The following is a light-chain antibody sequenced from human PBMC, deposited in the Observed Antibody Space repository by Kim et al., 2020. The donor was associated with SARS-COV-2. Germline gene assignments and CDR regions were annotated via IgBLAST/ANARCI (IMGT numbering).Light chain of an antibody. CDR1: QGVSTF. J-gene: IGKJ3*01. CDR3: QQRISCPFT. V-gene: IGKV3-11*01. Sequence: LSPPERAAPSCSASQGVSTFFAWCHQQPAHAPRILINDDSTSANGIPASFSGSGSSTNFTPTIISLEPPDFAAYYYQQRISCPFTFGAGTKVDIK. CDR2: DDS.